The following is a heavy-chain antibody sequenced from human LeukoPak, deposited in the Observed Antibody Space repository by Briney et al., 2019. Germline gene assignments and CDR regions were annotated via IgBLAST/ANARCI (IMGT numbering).Heavy chain of an antibody. V-gene: IGHV3-53*01. D-gene: IGHD3-10*01. Sequence: RGSLRLSCAASGFTVSSNYMSWVRQAPGKGLEWVSVIYSGGSTYYADSVKGRFTISRDNSKNTLYLQMSSLRAEDTAVYYCARDSRGSGSYYNDYWGQGTLVTVSS. CDR1: GFTVSSNY. CDR3: ARDSRGSGSYYNDY. CDR2: IYSGGST. J-gene: IGHJ4*02.